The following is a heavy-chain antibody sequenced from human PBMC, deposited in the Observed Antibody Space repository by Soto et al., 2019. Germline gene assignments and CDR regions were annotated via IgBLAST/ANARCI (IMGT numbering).Heavy chain of an antibody. CDR2: ISAYNGNI. J-gene: IGHJ4*02. Sequence: QVQLVQSGAEVKKPGASVKVSCKAPGYIFPSSTISWVRQAPGQGHEWMGWISAYNGNIKDAQKYQGRFTMTADTSTSTAYMELRSLTSDDTAMYYCAIANYGDKDYWGQGTLVTVSS. CDR1: GYIFPSST. V-gene: IGHV1-18*01. D-gene: IGHD4-17*01. CDR3: AIANYGDKDY.